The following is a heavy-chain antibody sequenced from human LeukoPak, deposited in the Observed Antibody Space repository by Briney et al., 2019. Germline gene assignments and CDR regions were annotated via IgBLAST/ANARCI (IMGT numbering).Heavy chain of an antibody. V-gene: IGHV3-48*03. Sequence: GGSLRLSCTASGFTFSSYAMSWVRQAPGKGLEWVSDISSSGSVTYYADSVRGRFTTSRDNANNFLYLQMHSLRAEDTAIYYCSLLAVASPQDYWGQGTWVTVSS. CDR2: ISSSGSVT. CDR3: SLLAVASPQDY. CDR1: GFTFSSYA. J-gene: IGHJ4*02. D-gene: IGHD6-19*01.